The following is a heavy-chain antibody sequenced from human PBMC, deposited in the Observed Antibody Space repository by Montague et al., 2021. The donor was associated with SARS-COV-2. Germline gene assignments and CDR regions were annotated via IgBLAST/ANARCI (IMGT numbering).Heavy chain of an antibody. CDR2: INHRGST. CDR3: ERGTGLRSITLFGVIISGHVFDI. Sequence: SETLSLTCAVYGGSFSGYYWSWIRQPPGKGLEWIGEINHRGSTNYNPSLKSRVIISVDTSKNQFSLKLSSVTAADTAVYYCERGTGLRSITLFGVIISGHVFDIWGQGKMVTGSS. D-gene: IGHD3-3*01. V-gene: IGHV4-34*01. CDR1: GGSFSGYY. J-gene: IGHJ3*02.